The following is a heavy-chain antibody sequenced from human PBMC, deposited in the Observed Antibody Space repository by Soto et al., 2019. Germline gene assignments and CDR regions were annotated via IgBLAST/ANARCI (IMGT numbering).Heavy chain of an antibody. Sequence: QVQLVQSGAEVKKSGASVKVSCKASGYTFTSSDINWVRQATGQGLEWMGWMNPNTGNIDYTQRFQGRVSMTRNISITAAYMELSGLKSDDTAVYYCARGRIVGAAFDYWGPGTLVTVSS. CDR3: ARGRIVGAAFDY. D-gene: IGHD1-26*01. V-gene: IGHV1-8*01. CDR1: GYTFTSSD. CDR2: MNPNTGNI. J-gene: IGHJ4*02.